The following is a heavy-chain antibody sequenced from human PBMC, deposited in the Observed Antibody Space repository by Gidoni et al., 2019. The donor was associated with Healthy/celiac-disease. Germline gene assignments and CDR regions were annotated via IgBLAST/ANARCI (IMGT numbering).Heavy chain of an antibody. Sequence: VQLVESGGGLVKPGGSLRLSCAASGFTFSEYCTSWIGPAPGKGLEWVSYISSSGSTIYYADSVKGRFTISRDNAKNSLYLQMNSLRAEDTAVYYCARDGDIVVVPAAMGGPYYYYGMDVWGQGTTVTVSS. D-gene: IGHD2-2*01. J-gene: IGHJ6*02. CDR2: ISSSGSTI. CDR1: GFTFSEYC. V-gene: IGHV3-11*01. CDR3: ARDGDIVVVPAAMGGPYYYYGMDV.